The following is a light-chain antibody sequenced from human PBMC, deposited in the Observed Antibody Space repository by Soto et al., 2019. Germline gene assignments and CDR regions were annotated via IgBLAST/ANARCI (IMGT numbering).Light chain of an antibody. Sequence: DIVMSQSPLSLRISPVEPASIASRSRQSHRHSRAYNYMDWYRKKPVQHPQLRISLCSDRSSGVPDRLSGSGSGTDFTLTISRMQPEYGRSCYCPKETSAPWTLGSGTKVDMK. CDR2: LCS. J-gene: IGKJ1*01. CDR1: QSHRHSRAYNY. V-gene: IGKV2-28*01. CDR3: PKETSAPWT.